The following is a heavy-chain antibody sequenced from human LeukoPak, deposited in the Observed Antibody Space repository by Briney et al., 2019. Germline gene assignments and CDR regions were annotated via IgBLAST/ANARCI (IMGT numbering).Heavy chain of an antibody. D-gene: IGHD6-13*01. CDR1: GGSISGYY. V-gene: IGHV4-59*12. Sequence: PSETLSLTCTVSGGSISGYYWNWSRQPLGKGVECIRNLYCMRGAWYKSSLKSRVTISVDTSKNHFSLKLSSVTAADTAVYYCARDSMAAASDLWGRGTLVTVSS. J-gene: IGHJ2*01. CDR3: ARDSMAAASDL. CDR2: LYCMRGA.